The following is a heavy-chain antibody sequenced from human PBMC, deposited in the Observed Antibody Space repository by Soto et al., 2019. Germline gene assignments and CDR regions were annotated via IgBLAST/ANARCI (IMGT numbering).Heavy chain of an antibody. D-gene: IGHD4-17*01. CDR2: ISTRSTYT. Sequence: LRLSCAASGFIFSDYYMSWVRQTPGKGLEWISYISTRSTYTNYADSVKGRFTISRDNTKNSLYLQMDSLRVEDTAVYYCARDPYSSTKVTIMDYWGQGTQVTVSS. J-gene: IGHJ4*02. CDR3: ARDPYSSTKVTIMDY. V-gene: IGHV3-11*06. CDR1: GFIFSDYY.